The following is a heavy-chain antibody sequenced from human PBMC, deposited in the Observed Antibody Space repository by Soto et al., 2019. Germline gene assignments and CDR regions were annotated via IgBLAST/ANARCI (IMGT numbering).Heavy chain of an antibody. V-gene: IGHV1-46*01. CDR2: VNPSGGST. CDR1: GYIFTAYS. D-gene: IGHD2-15*01. J-gene: IGHJ1*01. CDR3: AREENCSDGICYSEYFQR. Sequence: ASVKVSCKASGYIFTAYSMHWVRQAPGQGLEWMGVVNPSGGSTNYAQKFQGRITMTRDTSTSTVYMDLSSLTSEDTAVYYCAREENCSDGICYSEYFQRWGQGTLVTVSA.